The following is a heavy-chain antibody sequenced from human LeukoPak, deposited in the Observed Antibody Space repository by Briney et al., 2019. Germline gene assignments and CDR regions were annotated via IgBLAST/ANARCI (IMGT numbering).Heavy chain of an antibody. CDR1: GFTFSNYR. CDR3: ARGITIVDY. J-gene: IGHJ4*02. Sequence: SGGSLRLSCAASGFTFSNYRMNWVRQAPGKGLEWVSFISTSGSTIYYADSVKGRFTISRDNAKNSLYLQMNSLRDEDTAVYYCARGITIVDYWGQGTLVTVSS. D-gene: IGHD3-10*01. CDR2: ISTSGSTI. V-gene: IGHV3-48*02.